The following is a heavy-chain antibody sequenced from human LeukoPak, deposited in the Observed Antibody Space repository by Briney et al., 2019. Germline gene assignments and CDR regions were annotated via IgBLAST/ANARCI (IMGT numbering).Heavy chain of an antibody. D-gene: IGHD1/OR15-1a*01. Sequence: ASAKVSCKASGYTFTGYYMHWVRQAPGQGLEWMGWMNPNSGNTGYAQKFQGRVTITRNTSISTAYMELSSLRSEDTAVYYCATTPKFSIEPLRYWGQGTLVTVSS. CDR3: ATTPKFSIEPLRY. CDR1: GYTFTGYY. CDR2: MNPNSGNT. J-gene: IGHJ4*02. V-gene: IGHV1-8*03.